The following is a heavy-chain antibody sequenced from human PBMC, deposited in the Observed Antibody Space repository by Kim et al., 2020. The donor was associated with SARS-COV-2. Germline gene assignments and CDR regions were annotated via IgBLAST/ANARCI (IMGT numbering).Heavy chain of an antibody. CDR2: INPNTGYT. CDR3: ASGDSTWRGGVDV. Sequence: ASVKVSCKASEYTFANYYMYWVRQAPGQGLEWMGIINPNTGYTSYAERFQDRVTVTRDTSTSTVYMEMSSLRSNDTAVYYCASGDSTWRGGVDVWGRGTTVIVSS. CDR1: EYTFANYY. J-gene: IGHJ6*02. D-gene: IGHD7-27*01. V-gene: IGHV1-46*01.